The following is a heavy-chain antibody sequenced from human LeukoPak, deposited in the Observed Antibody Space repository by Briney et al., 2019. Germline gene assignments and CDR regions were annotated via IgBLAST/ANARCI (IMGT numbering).Heavy chain of an antibody. Sequence: PGGSLRLSCAASGFTFSGSAMHWVRQASGKGLEWVGRIRSKANSYATAYAASVKGRFTISRDDSKNTAYLQMNSLKTEGTAVYYCTKTAGEGHTRYYYCYMDVWGKGTTVTISS. CDR1: GFTFSGSA. CDR2: IRSKANSYAT. V-gene: IGHV3-73*01. CDR3: TKTAGEGHTRYYYCYMDV. D-gene: IGHD6-25*01. J-gene: IGHJ6*03.